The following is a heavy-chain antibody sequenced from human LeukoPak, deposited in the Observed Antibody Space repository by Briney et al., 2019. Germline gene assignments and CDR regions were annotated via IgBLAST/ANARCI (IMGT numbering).Heavy chain of an antibody. J-gene: IGHJ4*02. CDR2: IRYDGSTK. CDR3: ARAYSRESGYDFVFEN. V-gene: IGHV3-33*08. CDR1: GFTFRSYG. D-gene: IGHD5-12*01. Sequence: GGSLRLSCAASGFTFRSYGMHWVRQAPGKGLEWVAVIRYDGSTKYYADSVKGRFTISRDNSKNTVYLEMNSLRAEDTAVYYCARAYSRESGYDFVFENWGQGTLVSVSS.